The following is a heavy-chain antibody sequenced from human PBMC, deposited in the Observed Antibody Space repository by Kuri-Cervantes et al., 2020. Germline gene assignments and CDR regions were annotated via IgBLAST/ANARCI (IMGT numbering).Heavy chain of an antibody. J-gene: IGHJ3*02. CDR1: GFTFSSYS. V-gene: IGHV3-48*04. CDR2: ISSSSSTI. Sequence: GGSLRLSCAASGFTFSSYSMNWVRQAPGKGLEWVSYISSSSSTIYYADSVKGRFTISRDNAKNSLYLQMNSLGAEDTAVYYCARAGGIVVVMFAFDIWGQGTMVTVSS. D-gene: IGHD3-22*01. CDR3: ARAGGIVVVMFAFDI.